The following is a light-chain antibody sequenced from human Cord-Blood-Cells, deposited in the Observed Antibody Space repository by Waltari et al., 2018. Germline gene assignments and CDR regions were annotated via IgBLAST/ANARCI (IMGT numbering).Light chain of an antibody. CDR2: GAS. J-gene: IGKJ4*01. V-gene: IGKV3-15*01. CDR3: QQYNNWPLT. Sequence: ELVMTQSPATLSVSPGESATLSCRASQSVSSNLAWYQQKPGQAPRLLIYGASTRATGIPARFRGSGSGTEFTLTISSLQSEDFAVYYCQQYNNWPLTFGGGTKVEIK. CDR1: QSVSSN.